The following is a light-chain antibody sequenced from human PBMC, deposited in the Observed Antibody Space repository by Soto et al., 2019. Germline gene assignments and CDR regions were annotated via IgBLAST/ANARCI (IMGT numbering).Light chain of an antibody. CDR3: ASYTSTTTLV. V-gene: IGLV2-14*01. CDR1: ISDIGGYNF. CDR2: DVN. J-gene: IGLJ2*01. Sequence: QSALTQPASVSGSPGQSITISCTGTISDIGGYNFISWYQHHPGKAPKLVIYDVNNRPSGISYRFSGSKSGNTASLTISGLQAEDEADYYCASYTSTTTLVFGGGTKVTVL.